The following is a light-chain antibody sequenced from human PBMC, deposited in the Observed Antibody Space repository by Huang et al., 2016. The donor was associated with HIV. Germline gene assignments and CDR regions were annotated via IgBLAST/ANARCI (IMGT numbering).Light chain of an antibody. V-gene: IGKV3-11*01. CDR3: QQRRNWPWT. Sequence: EIALTQSPATLSLSPGERATLSYRASQNVWRDLAWYQHKPGQAPRLLVYDASNRATGIPARVSGSGSGTDFTLTIGSLDPADVAVYYCQQRRNWPWTFGQGTKVEIK. CDR1: QNVWRD. CDR2: DAS. J-gene: IGKJ1*01.